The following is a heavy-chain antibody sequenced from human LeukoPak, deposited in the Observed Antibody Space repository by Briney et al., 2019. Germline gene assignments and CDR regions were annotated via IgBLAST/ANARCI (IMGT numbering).Heavy chain of an antibody. V-gene: IGHV1-18*01. Sequence: ASVKVSCKASGHTFTSYGISWVRQAPGQGLEWMGWISAYNGNTNYAQKLQGRVTMTTDTSTSTAYMELRSLRSDDTAVYYCARAEYYYGSGSYLAFLDYYYYGMDVWGQGTTVTVSS. J-gene: IGHJ6*02. CDR2: ISAYNGNT. CDR1: GHTFTSYG. D-gene: IGHD3-10*01. CDR3: ARAEYYYGSGSYLAFLDYYYYGMDV.